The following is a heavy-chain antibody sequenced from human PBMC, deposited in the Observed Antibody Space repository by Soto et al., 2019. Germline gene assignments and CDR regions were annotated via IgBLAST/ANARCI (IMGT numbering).Heavy chain of an antibody. J-gene: IGHJ5*02. D-gene: IGHD3-9*01. Sequence: SETLSLTCTVSGGSISSGGYYWSWIRQHPGKGLEWIGYIYYSGSTYYNPSLKSRVTISVDTSKNQFSLKLSSVTAADTAVYYCARVFISGFLGGSPLLFAPCGRGTLVPGSS. V-gene: IGHV4-31*03. CDR3: ARVFISGFLGGSPLLFAP. CDR2: IYYSGST. CDR1: GGSISSGGYY.